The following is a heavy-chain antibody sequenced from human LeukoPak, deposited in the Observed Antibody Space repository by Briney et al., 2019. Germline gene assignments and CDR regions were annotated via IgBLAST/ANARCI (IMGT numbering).Heavy chain of an antibody. CDR2: IYTSGST. CDR3: ARGREGYFDL. CDR1: GGSISSYY. J-gene: IGHJ2*01. Sequence: PSETLSLTCTVSGGSISSYYWSWIRQPAGEGLEWIGRIYTSGSTNYNPSLKSRVSMSVVTSKNQFSLKLSSVTAADTALYYCARGREGYFDLWGRGTRVTVSS. V-gene: IGHV4-4*07.